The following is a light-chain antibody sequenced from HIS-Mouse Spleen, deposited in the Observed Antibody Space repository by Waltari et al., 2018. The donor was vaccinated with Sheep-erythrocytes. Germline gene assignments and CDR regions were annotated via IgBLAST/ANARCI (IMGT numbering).Light chain of an antibody. J-gene: IGKJ2*01. Sequence: DVVMTQSPLSLPVTLGQPASISCRSSQSLVHSDGNTYLNWFQQRPGQSPRRLIYKVSNRDSGVPDRFSGSGSGTDFTLKISRVEAEDVGVCYCMQGTFGQGTKLEIK. V-gene: IGKV2-30*02. CDR1: QSLVHSDGNTY. CDR2: KVS. CDR3: MQGT.